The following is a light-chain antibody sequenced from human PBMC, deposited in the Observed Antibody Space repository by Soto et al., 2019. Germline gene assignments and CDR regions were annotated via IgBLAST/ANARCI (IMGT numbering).Light chain of an antibody. CDR2: SNN. J-gene: IGLJ1*01. CDR3: NSYAGDIIRFV. CDR1: NSNIGSNT. Sequence: QSVLTQPPSASGTPGQRVTISCSGSNSNIGSNTVNWYQQLPGTAPKLLIYSNNQRPSGVPDRFSGSKSGTSASLAISGLQSEDEADYYCNSYAGDIIRFVFGTGTKVTVL. V-gene: IGLV1-44*01.